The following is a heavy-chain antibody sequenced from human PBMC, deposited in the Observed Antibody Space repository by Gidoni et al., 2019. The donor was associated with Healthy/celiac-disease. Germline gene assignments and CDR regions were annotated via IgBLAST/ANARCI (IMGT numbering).Heavy chain of an antibody. J-gene: IGHJ6*03. Sequence: QLQLQESGPGLVKPSETLSLTCTVSGGSISSSSYYWGWIRQPPGKGLEWIGSIYYSGSTYYNPSLKSRVTISVDTSKNQFSLKLSSVTAADTAVYYCRYRDRLSYYYYYMDVWGKGTTVTVSS. V-gene: IGHV4-39*01. CDR1: GGSISSSSYY. CDR2: IYYSGST. CDR3: RYRDRLSYYYYYMDV. D-gene: IGHD1-1*01.